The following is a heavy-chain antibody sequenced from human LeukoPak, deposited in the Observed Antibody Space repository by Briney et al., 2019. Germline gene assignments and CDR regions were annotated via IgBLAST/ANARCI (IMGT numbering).Heavy chain of an antibody. CDR1: GFTFCSDA. V-gene: IGHV3-23*01. Sequence: GGSLRLSCAASGFTFCSDAMIWVRQAPGKGLEWVSAISGSGGSTYYADSVKGRFTISRDNSKNTLYLQMNSLRAEDTAVYYCAGGTMIVEGDIWGQGTMVTVSS. CDR3: AGGTMIVEGDI. J-gene: IGHJ3*02. CDR2: ISGSGGST. D-gene: IGHD3-22*01.